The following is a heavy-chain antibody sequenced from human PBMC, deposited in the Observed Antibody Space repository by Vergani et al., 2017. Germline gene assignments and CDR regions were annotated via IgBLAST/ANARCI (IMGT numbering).Heavy chain of an antibody. CDR3: ARDGWELLDYFYYMDV. CDR2: INSDGDST. Sequence: VQLVESGGGLVQLGGSLRLSCTASGFTFSNYWMQWVRQAPGKGRMWVSRINSDGDSTSYADSVKGRCTISRDNAKNTLYLQMDSLRAEDTAVYYCARDGWELLDYFYYMDVWGKGTTVTVSS. V-gene: IGHV3-74*01. CDR1: GFTFSNYW. D-gene: IGHD1-26*01. J-gene: IGHJ6*03.